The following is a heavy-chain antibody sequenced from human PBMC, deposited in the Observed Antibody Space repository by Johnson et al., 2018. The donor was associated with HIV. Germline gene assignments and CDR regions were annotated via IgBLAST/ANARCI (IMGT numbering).Heavy chain of an antibody. D-gene: IGHD3-22*01. V-gene: IGHV3-11*01. CDR2: ISSSDSTI. J-gene: IGHJ3*01. CDR1: GFSFSDFY. CDR3: ARGISRYYYDYAAFDL. Sequence: QVQLVESGGGLVKPGGSLRLSCAASGFSFSDFYMRWIRQAPRKGLKWISYISSSDSTIYYADSVKGRFTISRDNSRSTVYLHMINLRADETALYYCARGISRYYYDYAAFDLWGQGTTVTVSS.